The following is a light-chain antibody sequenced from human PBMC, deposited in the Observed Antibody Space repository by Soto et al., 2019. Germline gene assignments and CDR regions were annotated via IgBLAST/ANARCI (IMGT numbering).Light chain of an antibody. J-gene: IGKJ1*01. CDR1: QSISSNY. CDR3: QQYGTSPWT. CDR2: IAS. V-gene: IGKV3-20*01. Sequence: EIVLTQSPGTLSLFAGERATLSCRATQSISSNYLAWYQQKPGQAPRLLIYIASRRATGIPDRFSGSGSGTDFTLTISRLEPEDSAVYYCQQYGTSPWTFGHGTTVEIK.